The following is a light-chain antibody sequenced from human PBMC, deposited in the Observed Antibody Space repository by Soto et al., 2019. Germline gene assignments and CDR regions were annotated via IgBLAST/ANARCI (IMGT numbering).Light chain of an antibody. CDR2: AAS. CDR1: QSISSY. Sequence: DIQMTQSPSSLSASVGDRVTITCRASQSISSYLNWYQQKPGKAPKLLIYAASSLQSGVPSRCSGSGSVTDFTLTISSLQPEDFATYYCQQSYSTLTFGPGTKVDIK. V-gene: IGKV1-39*01. J-gene: IGKJ3*01. CDR3: QQSYSTLT.